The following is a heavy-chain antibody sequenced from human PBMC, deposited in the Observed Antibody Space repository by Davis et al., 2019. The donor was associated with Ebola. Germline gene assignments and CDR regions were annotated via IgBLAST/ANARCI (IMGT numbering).Heavy chain of an antibody. CDR3: ASLDGKAVVLTAF. CDR1: GASISGISHY. Sequence: PGGSLTLSCSVSGASISGISHYWGWIRQPPGKGLEWLGSLYHNGSPYYNLALKGRVTISVDASKDQFSLELTSVTAADTAVYYCASLDGKAVVLTAFWGQGILVTVSS. CDR2: LYHNGSP. V-gene: IGHV4-39*01. D-gene: IGHD4-23*01. J-gene: IGHJ4*02.